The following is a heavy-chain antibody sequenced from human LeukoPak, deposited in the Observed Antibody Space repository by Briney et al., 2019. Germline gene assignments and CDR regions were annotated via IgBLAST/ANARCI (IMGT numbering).Heavy chain of an antibody. CDR1: GFTFSSYG. Sequence: GGTLRLSCAASGFTFSSYGMSWVCQAPGQGLEWVSAISGSGGMTYYADSVKGRFTISRDNSKNTLYLQMNSLRAEDTAVYYCAKGQERWLILYFDYWGQGTLVTVSS. V-gene: IGHV3-23*01. CDR2: ISGSGGMT. D-gene: IGHD6-19*01. CDR3: AKGQERWLILYFDY. J-gene: IGHJ4*02.